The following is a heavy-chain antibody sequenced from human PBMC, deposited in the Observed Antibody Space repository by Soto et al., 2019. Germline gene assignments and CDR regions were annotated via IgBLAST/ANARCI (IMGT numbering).Heavy chain of an antibody. CDR3: ARVPGLLSAFDI. J-gene: IGHJ3*02. D-gene: IGHD2-15*01. V-gene: IGHV1-18*01. CDR1: GYTFTSYG. CDR2: ISAYKGNT. Sequence: ASVKVSCKASGYTFTSYGISWVRQAPGQGLEWMGWISAYKGNTNYAQKLQGRVTMTTDTSTSTAYMELRSLRYDDTGVYYCARVPGLLSAFDIWGQGTMVTVSS.